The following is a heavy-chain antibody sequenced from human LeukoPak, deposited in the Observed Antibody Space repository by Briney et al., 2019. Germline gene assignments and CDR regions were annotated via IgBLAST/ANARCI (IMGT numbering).Heavy chain of an antibody. D-gene: IGHD6-13*01. CDR2: IDPSDSYT. CDR3: ATPAIAGVAYGMDV. J-gene: IGHJ6*02. CDR1: GYSFTNYW. Sequence: GESLKISCKGLGYSFTNYWISWVRQMPGKGLEWMGKIDPSDSYTYYSPSFQGHVTISVDKSISTAYLQWSSLKASDTAIYYCATPAIAGVAYGMDVWGQGTTVTVSS. V-gene: IGHV5-10-1*01.